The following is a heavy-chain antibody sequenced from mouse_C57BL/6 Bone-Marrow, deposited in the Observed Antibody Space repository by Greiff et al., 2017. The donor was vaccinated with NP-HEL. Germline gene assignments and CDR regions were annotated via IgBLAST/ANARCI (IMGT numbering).Heavy chain of an antibody. CDR2: IDPANGNT. Sequence: VQLQQSVAELVRPGASVKLSCTASGFNIKNTYMHWVKLRPEQGLEWIGRIDPANGNTKYAPKFQGKATITADTSSNTAYLQLSSLTSEDTAIYYCARNYYYGSIHFDYWGQGTTLTVSS. J-gene: IGHJ2*01. D-gene: IGHD1-1*01. CDR3: ARNYYYGSIHFDY. V-gene: IGHV14-3*01. CDR1: GFNIKNTY.